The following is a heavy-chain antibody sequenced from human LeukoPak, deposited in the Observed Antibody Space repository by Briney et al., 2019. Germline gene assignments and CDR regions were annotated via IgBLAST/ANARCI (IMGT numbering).Heavy chain of an antibody. CDR2: ISSSSSYI. V-gene: IGHV3-21*01. D-gene: IGHD5-18*01. Sequence: GGSLRLSCAASGFTFSSYEMNRVRQAPGKGLEWVSSISSSSSYIYYADSVKGRFTISRDNAKNSLYLQMNSLRAEDTAVYYCARNKKGDRYTYGHDYWGQGTLVTVSS. CDR1: GFTFSSYE. J-gene: IGHJ4*02. CDR3: ARNKKGDRYTYGHDY.